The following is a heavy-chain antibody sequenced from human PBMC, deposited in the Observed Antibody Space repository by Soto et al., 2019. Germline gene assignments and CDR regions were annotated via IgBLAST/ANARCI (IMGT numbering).Heavy chain of an antibody. Sequence: GGSLRLSCGAFGFMFIDSAMHWVRQASGKGLEWVGHIRSKGNSYATVYAASVKGRFTISRDDSKNTAYLQMNSLKTEDTAVYYCTRRRVEYDSSDHYLYYFDNWGQGTQVTVSS. CDR2: IRSKGNSYAT. J-gene: IGHJ4*02. CDR1: GFMFIDSA. CDR3: TRRRVEYDSSDHYLYYFDN. D-gene: IGHD3-22*01. V-gene: IGHV3-73*01.